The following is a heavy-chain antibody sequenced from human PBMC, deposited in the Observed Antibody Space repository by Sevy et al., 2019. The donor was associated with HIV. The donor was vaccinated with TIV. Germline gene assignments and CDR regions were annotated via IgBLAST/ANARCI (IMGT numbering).Heavy chain of an antibody. Sequence: GGSLRLSCAASGFIFSSYEVNWVRQAPGKGLEWVSYISNSGTTIYYSDSVKGRFTISRDNARNSLYLQMNSLRAEDTAVYYCARDLPPSATTLAHFDYWGQGTLVTVSS. V-gene: IGHV3-48*03. J-gene: IGHJ4*02. CDR3: ARDLPPSATTLAHFDY. D-gene: IGHD4-17*01. CDR1: GFIFSSYE. CDR2: ISNSGTTI.